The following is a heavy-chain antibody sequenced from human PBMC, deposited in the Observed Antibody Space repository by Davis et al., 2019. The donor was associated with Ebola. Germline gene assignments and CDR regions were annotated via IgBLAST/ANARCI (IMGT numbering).Heavy chain of an antibody. CDR3: ARGVATRYSYYYYAMDV. Sequence: AASVKVSCKASGYTFTSYAMNWVRQAPGQGLEWMGWINTNTGNPTYAQGFTGRFVFSLDTSVGTAYLQISSLKAEDTAVYYCARGVATRYSYYYYAMDVWGKGTTVTVSS. J-gene: IGHJ6*04. D-gene: IGHD2-15*01. V-gene: IGHV7-4-1*02. CDR2: INTNTGNP. CDR1: GYTFTSYA.